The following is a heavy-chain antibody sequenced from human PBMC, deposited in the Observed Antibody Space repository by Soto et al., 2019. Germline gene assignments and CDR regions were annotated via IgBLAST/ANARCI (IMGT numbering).Heavy chain of an antibody. CDR1: GFTFSSYG. CDR3: ARDHSTAMVQEV. CDR2: IWYDGSNK. D-gene: IGHD5-18*01. Sequence: PGGSLRLSCAASGFTFSSYGMHWVRQAPGKGLEWVAVIWYDGSNKYYTDPVKGRFTISRDNSKSTLYLQMNSLRAEDTAVYYCARDHSTAMVQEVWGQRTTVIASS. J-gene: IGHJ6*02. V-gene: IGHV3-33*01.